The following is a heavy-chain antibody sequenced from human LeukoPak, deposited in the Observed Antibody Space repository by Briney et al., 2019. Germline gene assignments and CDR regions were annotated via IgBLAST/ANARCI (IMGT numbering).Heavy chain of an antibody. CDR2: INPNSGGT. V-gene: IGHV1-2*06. CDR3: ARLYSSGWEWFDH. J-gene: IGHJ5*02. Sequence: GASVKVSCKASGYTFTGYYMHWVRQAPGQGLEWMGRINPNSGGTNYAQKFQGRVTMTRDTSISTAYMELSRLRSDDTAVYYCARLYSSGWEWFDHWGQGTLVTVSS. CDR1: GYTFTGYY. D-gene: IGHD6-19*01.